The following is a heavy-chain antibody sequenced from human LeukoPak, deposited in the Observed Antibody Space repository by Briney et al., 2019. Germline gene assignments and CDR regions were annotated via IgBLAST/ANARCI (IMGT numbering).Heavy chain of an antibody. Sequence: SETLSLTCTVSGGSISSYYWSWIRQPAGKGLEWIGRIDGSGSTNYNPSLRSRVTMSVDTSKSQFSLKLSSVTAADTAVYYCAREGGRFDFWSGYYYWGQGTLVTVSS. D-gene: IGHD3-3*01. CDR1: GGSISSYY. CDR3: AREGGRFDFWSGYYY. J-gene: IGHJ4*02. V-gene: IGHV4-4*07. CDR2: IDGSGST.